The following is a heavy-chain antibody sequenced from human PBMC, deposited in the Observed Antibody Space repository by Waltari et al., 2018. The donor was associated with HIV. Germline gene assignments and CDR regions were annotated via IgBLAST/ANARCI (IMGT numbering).Heavy chain of an antibody. D-gene: IGHD3-22*01. CDR1: GFTFSSSS. CDR2: ISSSSSYI. CDR3: ARMYYYDSSGLDAFDI. J-gene: IGHJ3*02. Sequence: EVQLVESGGGLVKPGGSLRLSCAASGFTFSSSSMNWVRQAPGKGLEWVSSISSSSSYIYYADSVKGRFTISRDNAKNSLYLQMNSLRAEDTAVYYCARMYYYDSSGLDAFDIWGQGTMVTVSS. V-gene: IGHV3-21*01.